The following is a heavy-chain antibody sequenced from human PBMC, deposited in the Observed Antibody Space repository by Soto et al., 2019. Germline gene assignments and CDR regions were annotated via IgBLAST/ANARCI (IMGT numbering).Heavy chain of an antibody. Sequence: ASVKVSCKASGGTFSSYAISWVRQAPGQGLEWMGGIIPIFGTANYAQKFQGRVTITADESTSTAYMELSSLRSEDTAVYYCARACIAAAGTNYYGMDVWGQGTTVTVSS. D-gene: IGHD6-13*01. CDR3: ARACIAAAGTNYYGMDV. V-gene: IGHV1-69*13. CDR2: IIPIFGTA. CDR1: GGTFSSYA. J-gene: IGHJ6*02.